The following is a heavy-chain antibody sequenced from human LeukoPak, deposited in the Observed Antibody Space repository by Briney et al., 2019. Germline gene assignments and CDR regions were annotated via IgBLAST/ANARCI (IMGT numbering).Heavy chain of an antibody. CDR2: IRSKVNSSAT. V-gene: IGHV3-73*01. CDR3: TRRDFSGNLAYANYHYMDV. Sequence: GESLKLSCAVSGFTFSASTIHWVRQASGKGLEWVGRIRSKVNSSATAYAASVKGRFTVSRDDSKNTAYLQMNSLKTEDTAVYYCTRRDFSGNLAYANYHYMDVWGKGTTVTVSS. J-gene: IGHJ6*03. D-gene: IGHD1-26*01. CDR1: GFTFSAST.